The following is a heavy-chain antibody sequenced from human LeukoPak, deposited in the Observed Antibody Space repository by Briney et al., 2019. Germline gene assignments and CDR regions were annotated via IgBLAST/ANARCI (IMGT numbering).Heavy chain of an antibody. Sequence: GGSLRLSCAASGFTFSSYEMNWVRQAPGKGLEWVSYISSSGSTIYYADSVKGRFTISRDNAKNSLYLQMNSLRAEDTAVYYCATTPYSSSPWGQGTLVTVSS. CDR1: GFTFSSYE. D-gene: IGHD6-13*01. CDR3: ATTPYSSSP. CDR2: ISSSGSTI. J-gene: IGHJ5*02. V-gene: IGHV3-48*03.